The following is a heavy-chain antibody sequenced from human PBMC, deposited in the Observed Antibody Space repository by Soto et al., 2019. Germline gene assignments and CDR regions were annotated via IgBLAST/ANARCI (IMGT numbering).Heavy chain of an antibody. V-gene: IGHV4-59*12. D-gene: IGHD3-3*01. CDR1: GGSISSYY. CDR3: ARGVAQLRFLDDAFDI. J-gene: IGHJ3*02. Sequence: QVQLQESGPGLVKPSETLSLTCTVSGGSISSYYWSWIRQPPGKGLEWIGYIYYSGKTNYNPSLKRRVTLSVDTSKNQFSLKLSSVTAADTAVYYCARGVAQLRFLDDAFDIWGQGTMVTVSS. CDR2: IYYSGKT.